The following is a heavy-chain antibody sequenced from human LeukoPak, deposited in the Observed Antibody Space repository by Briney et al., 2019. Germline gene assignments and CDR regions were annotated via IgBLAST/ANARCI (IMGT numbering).Heavy chain of an antibody. V-gene: IGHV4-59*01. J-gene: IGHJ3*02. D-gene: IGHD3-22*01. Sequence: PSETLSLTCTISGGSISSYNWSWIRQPRGKGLECIEYMCYSGSTHYNPSLKSRVTISVDTSKNQFSLKLSSVTAADTAVYFCARARNYYDSSDYYYEGDAFDIWGQGTMVTVSS. CDR3: ARARNYYDSSDYYYEGDAFDI. CDR1: GGSISSYN. CDR2: MCYSGST.